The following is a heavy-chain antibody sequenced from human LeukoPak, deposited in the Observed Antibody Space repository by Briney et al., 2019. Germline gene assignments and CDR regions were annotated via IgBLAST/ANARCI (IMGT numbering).Heavy chain of an antibody. CDR3: AKDWGRVGATKTPFDY. D-gene: IGHD1-26*01. CDR1: GYTFSTYG. J-gene: IGHJ4*02. CDR2: INPRGGST. Sequence: ASVKVSCKASGYTFSTYGFSWVRQAPGQGLEWMGRINPRGGSTIHAQKFQGRVTMTRDTSTSTVYMELSSLRSEDTAVYYCAKDWGRVGATKTPFDYWGQGTLVTVSS. V-gene: IGHV1-46*01.